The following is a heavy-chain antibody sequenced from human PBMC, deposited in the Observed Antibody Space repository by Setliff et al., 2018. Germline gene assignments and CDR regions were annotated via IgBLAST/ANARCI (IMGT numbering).Heavy chain of an antibody. Sequence: PSETLSLTCTVSGCSISSGYIWGWIRQPPGKGLEWVGNIGHTGSINYNPSLKSRVTMSIDTSKNQFSLKLNSVTAADMAVYYCAREQWLDPPGYYYMDVWAKGTTVTVSS. V-gene: IGHV4-38-2*02. CDR1: GCSISSGYI. D-gene: IGHD6-19*01. CDR3: AREQWLDPPGYYYMDV. J-gene: IGHJ6*03. CDR2: IGHTGSI.